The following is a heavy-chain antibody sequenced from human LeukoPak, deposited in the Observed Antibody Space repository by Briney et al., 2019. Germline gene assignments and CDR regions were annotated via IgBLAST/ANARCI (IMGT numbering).Heavy chain of an antibody. D-gene: IGHD6-19*01. CDR3: ARRVAGIDY. CDR2: MNPNSSNT. J-gene: IGHJ4*02. V-gene: IGHV1-8*03. Sequence: RASVNVSCKASGYTFTSYDINWVRQATGQGLEWMGWMNPNSSNTGYAQKFQGRVTITRNTSISTAYMELSSLRSEDTAVYYCARRVAGIDYWGQGTLVTVST. CDR1: GYTFTSYD.